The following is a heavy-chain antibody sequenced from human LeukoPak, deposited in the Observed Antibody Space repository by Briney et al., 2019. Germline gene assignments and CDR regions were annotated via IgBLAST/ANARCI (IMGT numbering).Heavy chain of an antibody. J-gene: IGHJ4*02. V-gene: IGHV1-2*02. CDR1: GYTFTGYY. D-gene: IGHD4-17*01. CDR3: ARDEASGDYGSGYFDY. Sequence: ASVKVSCKTSGYTFTGYYMHWVRQAPGQGLEWMGWINPNSGGTNYAQKFQGRVTMTKDTSISTAHMELSRLRSDDTAVYYCARDEASGDYGSGYFDYWGQGTLVTVSS. CDR2: INPNSGGT.